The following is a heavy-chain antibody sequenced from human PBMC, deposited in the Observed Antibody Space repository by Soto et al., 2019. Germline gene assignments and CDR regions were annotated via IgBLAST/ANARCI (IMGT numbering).Heavy chain of an antibody. V-gene: IGHV4-4*02. J-gene: IGHJ4*02. D-gene: IGHD3-3*01. CDR2: IHDSGNT. Sequence: QVQLQESGPGLVEPSGTLSLTCAVSGGSISISDWWSWVRQPPGKGLEWIGEIHDSGNTVYNPSLKSPVTISINKSHHQFSGRLSPVTAADTAVYYCAGAGYHTPGFNYWGQGTLVTVSS. CDR1: GGSISISDW. CDR3: AGAGYHTPGFNY.